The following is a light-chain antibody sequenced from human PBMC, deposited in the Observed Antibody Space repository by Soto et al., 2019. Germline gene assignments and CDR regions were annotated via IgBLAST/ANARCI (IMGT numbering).Light chain of an antibody. Sequence: EIVLTQSPGTLSLSPGERATLSCRASQSVSSTWFAWYQQKPGQPPRLLIYGASSRASGIPDRFSGRGSGTDFTPTISRLEREDCSVYYCQQYGSARYTCGQGTKLESK. CDR2: GAS. V-gene: IGKV3-20*01. J-gene: IGKJ2*01. CDR1: QSVSSTW. CDR3: QQYGSARYT.